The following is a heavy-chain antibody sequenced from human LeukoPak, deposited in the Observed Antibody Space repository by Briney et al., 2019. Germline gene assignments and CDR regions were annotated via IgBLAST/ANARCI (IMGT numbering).Heavy chain of an antibody. CDR2: IYYSGST. J-gene: IGHJ5*02. Sequence: SSETLSLTCTVSGGSISSSSYYWGWIRQPPGKGLEWIGSIYYSGSTYYNPSLKSRVTISVDRSKNQFSLKLSSVTAADTAVYYCARGHDFWSGSQGRWFDPWGQGTLVTVSS. CDR3: ARGHDFWSGSQGRWFDP. V-gene: IGHV4-39*07. CDR1: GGSISSSSYY. D-gene: IGHD3-3*01.